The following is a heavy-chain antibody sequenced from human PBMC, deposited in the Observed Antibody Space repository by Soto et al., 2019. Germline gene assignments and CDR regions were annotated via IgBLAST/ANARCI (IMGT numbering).Heavy chain of an antibody. CDR2: ILPIFGTT. CDR1: GLIFSSYA. D-gene: IGHD3-9*01. CDR3: VGGANYDISTGKGYYVPGMDV. V-gene: IGHV1-69*06. Sequence: QVQLVQSGAEVKKPGSSVKVSCKASGLIFSSYAISWVRQAPGQGLEWVGGILPIFGTTNYAQRFKGRVTITADTSTTTTYLDLSSLRSEDTAGYFCVGGANYDISTGKGYYVPGMDVWGQGTTVTVSS. J-gene: IGHJ6*02.